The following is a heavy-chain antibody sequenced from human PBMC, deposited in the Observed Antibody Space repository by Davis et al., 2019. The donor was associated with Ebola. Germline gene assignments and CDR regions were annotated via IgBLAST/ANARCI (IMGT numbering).Heavy chain of an antibody. V-gene: IGHV3-33*06. CDR3: AKDRGGSGWERAIFYYYAMDV. Sequence: GGSLRLSCAASGFTFSSYGMHWVRQAPGKGLEWVAVVWFNGFNKYYADSVKGRFTISRDNSKNTLYLQMNSLRADDTAVYYCAKDRGGSGWERAIFYYYAMDVWGQGTTVTVPS. D-gene: IGHD6-19*01. CDR1: GFTFSSYG. J-gene: IGHJ6*02. CDR2: VWFNGFNK.